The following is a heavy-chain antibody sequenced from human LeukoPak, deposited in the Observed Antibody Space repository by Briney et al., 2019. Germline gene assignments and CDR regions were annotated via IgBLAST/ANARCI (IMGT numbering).Heavy chain of an antibody. J-gene: IGHJ5*02. D-gene: IGHD2-15*01. Sequence: SETLSLTCAVYGGSFSGYYWSWIRHPPGMGLEWIGEINHSGSTNYNPSLKSRVTISVDTSKNQFSLKLSSVTAADTAVYYCARETTAAIVVVVAATYNWFDPWGQGTLVTVSS. CDR3: ARETTAAIVVVVAATYNWFDP. CDR1: GGSFSGYY. CDR2: INHSGST. V-gene: IGHV4-34*01.